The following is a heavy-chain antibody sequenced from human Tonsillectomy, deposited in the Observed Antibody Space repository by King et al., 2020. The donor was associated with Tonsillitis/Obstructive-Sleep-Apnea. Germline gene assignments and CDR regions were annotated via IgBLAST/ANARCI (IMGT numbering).Heavy chain of an antibody. CDR3: ARDSLGHYFDY. J-gene: IGHJ4*02. Sequence: QVQLVESGGGVVQPGRSLRLSCAASGFTFSSYAMYWVRQAPGKGLEWVAIISYDGGNKYYADSVKGRFTISRDNSKNTLYLQLNSLRAEDTAVYYCARDSLGHYFDYWGQGTLVTVSS. CDR2: ISYDGGNK. D-gene: IGHD3-16*01. V-gene: IGHV3-30*04. CDR1: GFTFSSYA.